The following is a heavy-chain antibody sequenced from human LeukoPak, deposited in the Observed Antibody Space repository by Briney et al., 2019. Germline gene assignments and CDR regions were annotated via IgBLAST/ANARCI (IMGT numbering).Heavy chain of an antibody. J-gene: IGHJ4*02. Sequence: GASVTVSCKASGYTFTTYAMNWVRQAPGQGLEYMGWINTDTGNSMYAQGFTGRFVFSLDTSVSTAYLQISSLKAEDTAVYYCARDEDFDYWGQGTLVTVSS. V-gene: IGHV7-4-1*02. CDR1: GYTFTTYA. CDR2: INTDTGNS. CDR3: ARDEDFDY.